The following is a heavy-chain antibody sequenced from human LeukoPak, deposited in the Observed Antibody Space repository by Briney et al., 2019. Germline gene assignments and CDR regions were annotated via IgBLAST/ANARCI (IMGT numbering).Heavy chain of an antibody. J-gene: IGHJ4*02. D-gene: IGHD3-10*01. Sequence: GGSLRLSCAASGFTFSSYSMNWVRQAPGKGLEWVSSISSSSSYIYYADSVKGRFTISRDNAKNSLYLQMNSLRAEDTAVYYCARDLWTNYYGSGSDYWGQGTLVTVSS. CDR3: ARDLWTNYYGSGSDY. CDR2: ISSSSSYI. CDR1: GFTFSSYS. V-gene: IGHV3-21*01.